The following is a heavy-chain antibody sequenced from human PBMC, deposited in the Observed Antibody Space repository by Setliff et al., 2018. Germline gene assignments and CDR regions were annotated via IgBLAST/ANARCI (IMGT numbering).Heavy chain of an antibody. D-gene: IGHD3-22*01. V-gene: IGHV1-69*13. Sequence: GASVKVSCKASGGTFSSYAISWVRQAPGQGLEWMGGIIPIFGTANYAQKFQGRVTITADESTSTVYMELSSLTSADTALYYCARDALYDSNDRNSYYGNWLDPWGQGTLVTVSS. CDR3: ARDALYDSNDRNSYYGNWLDP. CDR2: IIPIFGTA. CDR1: GGTFSSYA. J-gene: IGHJ5*02.